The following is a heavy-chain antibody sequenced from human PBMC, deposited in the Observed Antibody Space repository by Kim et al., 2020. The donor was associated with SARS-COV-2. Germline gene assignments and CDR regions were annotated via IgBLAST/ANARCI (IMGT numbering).Heavy chain of an antibody. CDR1: GGSFSGYY. CDR3: ARRLRYFDWLYQAPGAFDI. CDR2: INHSGST. Sequence: SETLSLTCAVYGGSFSGYYWTWIRQPPGKGLEWIGEINHSGSTNYNPSLKSRVTISVDTSKNQFSLKLSSVTAADTAVYYCARRLRYFDWLYQAPGAFDIWGQGTMVTVSS. D-gene: IGHD3-9*01. J-gene: IGHJ3*02. V-gene: IGHV4-34*01.